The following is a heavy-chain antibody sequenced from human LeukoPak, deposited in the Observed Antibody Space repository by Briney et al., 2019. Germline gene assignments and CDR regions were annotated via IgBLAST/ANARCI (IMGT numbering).Heavy chain of an antibody. CDR1: GGSFRGYS. D-gene: IGHD1-26*01. J-gene: IGHJ4*02. CDR3: AGWGLSDTYLIFDY. CDR2: INHSGGT. Sequence: SETLSLTCAVYGGSFRGYSWTWIRQSPGKGLEWIGEINHSGGTNYNPSLKSRVTISVDSSKNQFSLRLSSVTAADTAVYYCAGWGLSDTYLIFDYWGQGTLVTVSS. V-gene: IGHV4-34*01.